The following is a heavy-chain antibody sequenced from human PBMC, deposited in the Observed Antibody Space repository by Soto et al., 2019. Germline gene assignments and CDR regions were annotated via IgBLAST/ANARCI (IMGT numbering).Heavy chain of an antibody. J-gene: IGHJ4*02. CDR3: ARGGEQLVRKFFDY. V-gene: IGHV4-34*01. CDR1: GGSFSGYY. D-gene: IGHD6-6*01. Sequence: QVQLQQWGAGLLKPSETLSLTCAVYGGSFSGYYWSWIRQPPGKGLEWIGEINHSGSTNYNPSLNSRVTISVDTSKSQFSLKLSSVTAADTAVYYCARGGEQLVRKFFDYWGQGTLVTVSS. CDR2: INHSGST.